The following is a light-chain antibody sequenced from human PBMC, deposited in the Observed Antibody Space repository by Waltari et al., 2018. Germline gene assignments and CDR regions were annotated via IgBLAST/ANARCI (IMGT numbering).Light chain of an antibody. CDR2: DAS. J-gene: IGKJ2*01. CDR1: QDISRW. CDR3: QQTFSTPPQMYT. V-gene: IGKV1-12*01. Sequence: DIQMTQSPSSVSASVGDRVTITCRASQDISRWLGWYQQKPGKAPKFLIYDASTLQSGVSSRFSGSGSGTEFTLSISHLQPEDFATYYCQQTFSTPPQMYTFGQGTKLDIK.